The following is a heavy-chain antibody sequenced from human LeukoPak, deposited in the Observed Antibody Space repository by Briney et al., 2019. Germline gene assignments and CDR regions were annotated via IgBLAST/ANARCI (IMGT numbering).Heavy chain of an antibody. CDR1: GGSFSGYY. CDR3: AREIHQDCGGDCYGLFDI. D-gene: IGHD2-21*02. Sequence: SETLSLTCAVYGGSFSGYYWSWIRQPPGKGLEWIGEINHSGSTNYNPSLKSRVTISIDTSKNQFSLKLSSVTAADTAVYYCAREIHQDCGGDCYGLFDIWGQGTMVTVSS. CDR2: INHSGST. J-gene: IGHJ3*02. V-gene: IGHV4-34*01.